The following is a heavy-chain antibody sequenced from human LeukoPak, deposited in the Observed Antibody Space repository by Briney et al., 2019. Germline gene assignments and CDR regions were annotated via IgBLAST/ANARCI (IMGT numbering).Heavy chain of an antibody. J-gene: IGHJ6*02. CDR2: IHYSGTT. CDR3: ARDRSASYYLYYGLDV. Sequence: SETLSLTCTVSGGSINSGDSYWTWIRQPPGKGLEWIGYIHYSGTTYYNPSLKSRVTISVATSKNQFSLKVNSVTAADTAVHYCARDRSASYYLYYGLDVWGQGTTVTVSS. V-gene: IGHV4-30-4*01. CDR1: GGSINSGDSY. D-gene: IGHD2-2*01.